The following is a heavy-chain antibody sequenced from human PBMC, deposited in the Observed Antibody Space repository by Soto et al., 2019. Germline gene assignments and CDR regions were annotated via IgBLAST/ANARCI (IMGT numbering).Heavy chain of an antibody. CDR3: ARAIGADFFDY. V-gene: IGHV3-23*01. Sequence: EVQMLESGGGVVRPGGSLRLSCIASGFTFSNYAMSWVRQALGKGLEWVSTISDNGANTFIGDSMKDHFDISRDNSKNTVFLHLSTVRAEDTAIYYCARAIGADFFDYWGQGTPVTVSS. CDR2: ISDNGANT. CDR1: GFTFSNYA. J-gene: IGHJ4*02. D-gene: IGHD6-25*01.